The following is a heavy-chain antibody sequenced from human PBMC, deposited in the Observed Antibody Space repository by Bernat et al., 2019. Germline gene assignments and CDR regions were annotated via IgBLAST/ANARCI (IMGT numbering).Heavy chain of an antibody. CDR2: ISYDGSDK. V-gene: IGHV3-30*02. D-gene: IGHD6-19*01. Sequence: QVQLVESGGGVVQPGGSLRLSCAASGFTFSSCGIHWVRQAPGRGLEWVSFISYDGSDKYYADSVKGRFTISRDNPKNTLYLQMNSLRPEDTAVYYCAKDDLAVGVYPSFDYWGLGTLVTVSS. CDR1: GFTFSSCG. CDR3: AKDDLAVGVYPSFDY. J-gene: IGHJ4*02.